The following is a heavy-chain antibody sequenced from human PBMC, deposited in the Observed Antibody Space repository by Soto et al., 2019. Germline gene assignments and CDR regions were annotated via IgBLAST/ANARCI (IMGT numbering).Heavy chain of an antibody. Sequence: ASVKVSCKASGYTFTGYYMHWVRQAPGQGLEWMGWINPNIGGTNYAQKFQGWVTMTSDTSISTAYMELSRLRSDDTAVYYCARGMQQLVEESAAYGMDVWGKGTKVTVA. CDR2: INPNIGGT. D-gene: IGHD6-13*01. V-gene: IGHV1-2*04. CDR1: GYTFTGYY. J-gene: IGHJ6*04. CDR3: ARGMQQLVEESAAYGMDV.